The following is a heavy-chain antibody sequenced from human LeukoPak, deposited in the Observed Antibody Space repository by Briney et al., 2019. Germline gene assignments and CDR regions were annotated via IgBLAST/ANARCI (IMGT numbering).Heavy chain of an antibody. CDR2: IYYSGST. Sequence: SETLSLTCAVSGGSISSYYWSWIRQPPGKGLEWIGYIYYSGSTNYNPSLKSRVTISIDTSKNQFSLKLSSVTAADTAVYYCARSGLYSSSWYHDSWGQGTLVTVSS. J-gene: IGHJ4*02. V-gene: IGHV4-59*01. D-gene: IGHD6-13*01. CDR1: GGSISSYY. CDR3: ARSGLYSSSWYHDS.